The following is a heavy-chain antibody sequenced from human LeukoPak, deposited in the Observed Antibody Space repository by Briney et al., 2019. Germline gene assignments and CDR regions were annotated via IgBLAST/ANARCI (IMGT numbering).Heavy chain of an antibody. V-gene: IGHV4-34*01. D-gene: IGHD1-26*01. CDR2: INHGGST. CDR1: GGSFSGYY. J-gene: IGHJ6*03. Sequence: KSSETLSLTCAVYGGSFSGYYWSWIRQPPGKGLEWIGEINHGGSTNYNPSLKSRVTISVDTSKNQFSLKLSSVTAADTAVYYCARSEVGATVFPYYYYYYMDVWGKGTTVTISS. CDR3: ARSEVGATVFPYYYYYYMDV.